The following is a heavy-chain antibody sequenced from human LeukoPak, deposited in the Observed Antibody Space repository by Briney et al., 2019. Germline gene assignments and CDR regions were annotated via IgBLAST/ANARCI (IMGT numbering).Heavy chain of an antibody. J-gene: IGHJ6*03. D-gene: IGHD6-13*01. Sequence: PGGSLRLSCEASGFTFTTYSMTWVRQAPGKGLEWVSIISSGSSAIFSADALKGRFTISRDNAENSLYLQMNSLRAEDTAVYYCARAAIAAARIYYYMDVWGKGTTVTVSS. CDR1: GFTFTTYS. V-gene: IGHV3-21*01. CDR2: ISSGSSAI. CDR3: ARAAIAAARIYYYMDV.